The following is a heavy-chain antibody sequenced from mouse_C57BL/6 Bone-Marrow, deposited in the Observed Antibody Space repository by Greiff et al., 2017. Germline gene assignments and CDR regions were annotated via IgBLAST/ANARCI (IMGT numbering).Heavy chain of an antibody. D-gene: IGHD1-1*01. Sequence: VQLQQSGAELARPGASVKLSCKASGYTFTSYGISWVKQRTGQGLEWIGEIYPRSGNTYYNEKFKGKATLTSDKSSSTAYMELRSLTSEDSSVYFWAREGGSYAMDYGGQGTSFTVSS. CDR3: AREGGSYAMDY. V-gene: IGHV1-81*01. CDR2: IYPRSGNT. J-gene: IGHJ4*01. CDR1: GYTFTSYG.